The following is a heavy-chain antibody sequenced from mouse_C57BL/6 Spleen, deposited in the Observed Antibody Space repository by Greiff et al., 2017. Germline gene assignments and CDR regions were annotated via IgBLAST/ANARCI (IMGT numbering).Heavy chain of an antibody. D-gene: IGHD2-4*01. V-gene: IGHV3-6*01. CDR1: GYSITSGYY. CDR2: ISYDGSN. CDR3: ARGTDYDYMYYCDY. J-gene: IGHJ2*01. Sequence: EVKLQESGPGLVKPSQSLSLTCSVTGYSITSGYYWNWIRQFPGNKLEWMGYISYDGSNNYNPSLKNRTSITRATSKNQFCLKLNSVTTEDTATYYGARGTDYDYMYYCDYWGQGTTLTVSS.